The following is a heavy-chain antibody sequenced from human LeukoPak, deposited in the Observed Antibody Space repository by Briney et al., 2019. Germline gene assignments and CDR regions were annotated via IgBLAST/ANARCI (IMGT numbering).Heavy chain of an antibody. CDR1: GGTFSSYA. V-gene: IGHV1-69*13. D-gene: IGHD3-10*01. CDR3: ARESPDYCGSGSYLLDY. Sequence: SVKVSCKASGGTFSSYAISWVRQAPGQGLEWMGGIIPIFGTANYAQKFQGRVTITADESTSTAYMELSSLRSEDTAVYYCARESPDYCGSGSYLLDYWGQGTLVTVSS. J-gene: IGHJ4*02. CDR2: IIPIFGTA.